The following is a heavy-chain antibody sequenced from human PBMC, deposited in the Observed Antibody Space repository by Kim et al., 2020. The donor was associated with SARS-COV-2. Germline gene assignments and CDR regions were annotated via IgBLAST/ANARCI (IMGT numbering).Heavy chain of an antibody. CDR1: GYTFTSYY. Sequence: ASVKVSCKASGYTFTSYYMHWVRQAPGQGLEWMGIINPSGGSTSYAQKFHGRVTMTRDTSTSTVYMELSSLRSEDTAVYYCARGEEKGYYYDSSGYWSPRDAKYYFDYWGQGTLVTVSS. V-gene: IGHV1-46*01. CDR3: ARGEEKGYYYDSSGYWSPRDAKYYFDY. D-gene: IGHD3-22*01. J-gene: IGHJ4*02. CDR2: INPSGGST.